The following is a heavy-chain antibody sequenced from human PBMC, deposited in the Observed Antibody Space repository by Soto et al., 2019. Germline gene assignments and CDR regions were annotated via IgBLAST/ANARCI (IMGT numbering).Heavy chain of an antibody. Sequence: ASVKVSCKASGYTFTSYYMHWVRQAPGQGLEWMGKINPSGGSTSYAQKFQGRVTMTRDTSTSTVYMELSSLRSEDTAVYYCARAGVLLWFGESSSFDYWGQGTLVTVSS. J-gene: IGHJ4*02. CDR1: GYTFTSYY. CDR3: ARAGVLLWFGESSSFDY. V-gene: IGHV1-46*03. CDR2: INPSGGST. D-gene: IGHD3-10*01.